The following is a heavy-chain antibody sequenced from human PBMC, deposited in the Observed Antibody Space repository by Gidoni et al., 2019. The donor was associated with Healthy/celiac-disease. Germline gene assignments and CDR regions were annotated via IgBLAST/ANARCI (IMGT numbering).Heavy chain of an antibody. J-gene: IGHJ3*02. CDR3: AASDTGLRYFDWPDAFDI. D-gene: IGHD3-9*01. Sequence: QVQLVESGGALVKPGGSLRLPCAASGCTFSDYYMSWIRQAPGKGLEWVSYISSSGSTIYYADSVKGRFTISRDNAKNSLYLQMNSLRAEDTAVYYCAASDTGLRYFDWPDAFDIWGQGTMVTVSS. V-gene: IGHV3-11*01. CDR1: GCTFSDYY. CDR2: ISSSGSTI.